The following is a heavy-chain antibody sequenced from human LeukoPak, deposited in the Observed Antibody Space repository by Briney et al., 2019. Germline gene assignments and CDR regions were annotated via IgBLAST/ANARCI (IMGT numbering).Heavy chain of an antibody. CDR3: ARAVAVAGYYYYYGMDV. CDR2: INPSGGST. V-gene: IGHV1-46*01. Sequence: ASVKVSCKASGYTFTSYYMHWVRQAPGQGLEWMGIINPSGGSTSYAQKFQGRVTMTRDTSTSTVYMELSSLRSEDTAVYYCARAVAVAGYYYYYGMDVWGQGATVTVSS. D-gene: IGHD6-19*01. J-gene: IGHJ6*02. CDR1: GYTFTSYY.